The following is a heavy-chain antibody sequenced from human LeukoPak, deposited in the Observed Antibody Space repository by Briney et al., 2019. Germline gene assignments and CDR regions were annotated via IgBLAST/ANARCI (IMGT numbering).Heavy chain of an antibody. Sequence: PGGSLRLSCAASGFTFSSYGMYWVRQAPGKGLEWVAVIWYDGSNKYYADSVKGRFTISRDNSKNTLCLQMNSLRAEDTAVYYCARDLWETGTYFDYWGQGTLVTVSS. CDR1: GFTFSSYG. V-gene: IGHV3-33*01. J-gene: IGHJ4*02. D-gene: IGHD1-1*01. CDR2: IWYDGSNK. CDR3: ARDLWETGTYFDY.